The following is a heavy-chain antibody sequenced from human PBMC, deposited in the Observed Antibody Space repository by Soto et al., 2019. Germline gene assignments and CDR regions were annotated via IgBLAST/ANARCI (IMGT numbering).Heavy chain of an antibody. CDR3: ARVRGGSSGSHFDY. CDR1: GGSISSYY. Sequence: SETLSLTCTVSGGSISSYYWSWIRQPPGKGLEWIGYSGSTNYNPSLKSRVTISVDTSKNQFSLKLSSVTAADTAVYYCARVRGGSSGSHFDYWGQGTLVTVSS. V-gene: IGHV4-59*01. D-gene: IGHD6-19*01. CDR2: SGST. J-gene: IGHJ4*02.